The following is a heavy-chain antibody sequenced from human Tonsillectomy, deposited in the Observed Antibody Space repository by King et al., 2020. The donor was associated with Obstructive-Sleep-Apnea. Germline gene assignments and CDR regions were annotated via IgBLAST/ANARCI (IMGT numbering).Heavy chain of an antibody. Sequence: VQLVQSGAEVKKPGESLKISCKGSGYSFTSYWIGGVRQMTEKGREWMGIIYPVDSDTRYSPSFQGKVTISADKAITTAHLQWSSLKASDTAMYFCARFGSGSYYKEADYWGQGTLVTVSS. D-gene: IGHD3-10*01. V-gene: IGHV5-51*01. CDR1: GYSFTSYW. CDR3: ARFGSGSYYKEADY. J-gene: IGHJ4*02. CDR2: IYPVDSDT.